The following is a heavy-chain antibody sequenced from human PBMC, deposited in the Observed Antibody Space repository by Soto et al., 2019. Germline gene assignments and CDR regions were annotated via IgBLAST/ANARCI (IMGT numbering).Heavy chain of an antibody. V-gene: IGHV3-30*04. CDR3: ARDLQAGNDNVNWFAP. CDR2: IAYDGSNR. D-gene: IGHD1-1*01. J-gene: IGHJ5*02. Sequence: QVQLVESGGGVVQPGRSLRLSCAASGFSISRSAMHWVRQAPGKGLEWVAVIAYDGSNRWYADSAKGRFTISRDNSKNTVYWQMSSLRGEDTAVYSCARDLQAGNDNVNWFAPWGQGTLVTVSS. CDR1: GFSISRSA.